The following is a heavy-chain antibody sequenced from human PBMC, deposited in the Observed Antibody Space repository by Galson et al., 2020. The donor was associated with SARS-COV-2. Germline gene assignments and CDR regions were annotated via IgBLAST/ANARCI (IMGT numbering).Heavy chain of an antibody. CDR1: GGSFSGYY. CDR3: ARGMSYSPYYYYMDV. CDR2: INHSGSA. V-gene: IGHV4-34*01. Sequence: SETLSLTCAVYGGSFSGYYWSWIRQPPGKGLEWIGEINHSGSANYNPSLRSRLTISVDTSKNQFSLKLSYVTAADMAVYYCARGMSYSPYYYYMDVWGKGTTVTVSS. D-gene: IGHD3-10*01. J-gene: IGHJ6*03.